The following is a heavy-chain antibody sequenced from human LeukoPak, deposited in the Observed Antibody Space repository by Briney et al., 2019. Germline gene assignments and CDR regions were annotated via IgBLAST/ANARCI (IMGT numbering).Heavy chain of an antibody. CDR1: GDSITTNSYW. CDR2: IYSSGNS. CDR3: ARGYYDILTGENYYYYYMDV. D-gene: IGHD3-9*01. V-gene: IGHV4-39*07. J-gene: IGHJ6*03. Sequence: PSETLSLTCSISGDSITTNSYWWGWIRQSPGKGLEWIGSIYSSGNSYYNPSLKSRVTISVDTSKNQFSLKLSSVTAADTAVYYCARGYYDILTGENYYYYYMDVWGKGTTVTVSS.